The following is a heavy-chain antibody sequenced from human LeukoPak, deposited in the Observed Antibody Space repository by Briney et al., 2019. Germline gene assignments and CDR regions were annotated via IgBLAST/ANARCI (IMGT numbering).Heavy chain of an antibody. CDR3: AELGITMIGGV. V-gene: IGHV3-21*06. CDR2: ISSSSTFK. J-gene: IGHJ6*04. CDR1: AFPFSTYT. D-gene: IGHD3-10*02. Sequence: GGSLRLSCAASAFPFSTYTMHWVRQAPGKGLEWVSSISSSSTFKHYADSLKGRFTISRDNARNSLFLQMNSLRAEDTAVYYCAELGITMIGGVWGKGTTVTISS.